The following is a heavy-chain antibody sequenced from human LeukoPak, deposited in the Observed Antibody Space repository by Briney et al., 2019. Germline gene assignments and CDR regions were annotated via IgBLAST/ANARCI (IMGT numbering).Heavy chain of an antibody. CDR2: ISAYNGNT. J-gene: IGHJ3*02. CDR1: GYTLTNYD. CDR3: ARVGYTYGHRDAFDI. V-gene: IGHV1-18*01. Sequence: ASVKVSCKTSGYTLTNYDISWVRQTPGQGLEWMGWISAYNGNTNYAQKFQGRVTITTDISTSTAYMELRSLRSDDTAVYYCARVGYTYGHRDAFDIWGQGTTVTVSS. D-gene: IGHD3-10*01.